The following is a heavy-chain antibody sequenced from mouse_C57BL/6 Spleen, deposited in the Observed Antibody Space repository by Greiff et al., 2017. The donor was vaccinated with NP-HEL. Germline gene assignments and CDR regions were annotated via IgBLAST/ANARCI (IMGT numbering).Heavy chain of an antibody. J-gene: IGHJ4*01. Sequence: VQLQQSGPELVKPGASVKISCKASGYAFSSSWMNWVKQRPGKGLEWIGRIYPGDGDTNYNGKCKGKATLTADKSSSTAYMQLSSLTSEDSAVYFCAREDCYDRVAMDYWGQGTSVTVSS. CDR3: AREDCYDRVAMDY. V-gene: IGHV1-82*01. CDR1: GYAFSSSW. D-gene: IGHD2-12*01. CDR2: IYPGDGDT.